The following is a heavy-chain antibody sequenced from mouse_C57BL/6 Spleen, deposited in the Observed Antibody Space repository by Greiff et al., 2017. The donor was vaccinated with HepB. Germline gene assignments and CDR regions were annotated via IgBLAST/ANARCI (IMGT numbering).Heavy chain of an antibody. CDR2: ISPSDRDT. CDR1: WYTFPSYL. V-gene: IGHV1-74*01. CDR3: ARGFFDY. J-gene: IGHJ2*01. Sequence: VQLQQPGAELVKPGASVKGSFQASWYTFPSYLVQLGKQRPGQGLEWIGRISPSDRDTNYNQKFKGKATLTVDKSSSTAYMQLSSLTSEDSAVYYCARGFFDYWGQGTTLTVSS.